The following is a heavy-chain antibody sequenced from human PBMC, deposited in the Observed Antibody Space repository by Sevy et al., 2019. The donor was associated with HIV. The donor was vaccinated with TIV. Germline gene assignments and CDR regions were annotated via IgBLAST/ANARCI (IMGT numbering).Heavy chain of an antibody. Sequence: GGSLRLSCAASGFTFSSYAMHWVRQAPGKGLEWVAVISHDGSNKYYADSVKGRFTISRDNSKNTLYLQMNSLRAEDTGVYYCARDGDIVVVVGALALFDYWGQGILVTVSS. CDR2: ISHDGSNK. CDR1: GFTFSSYA. D-gene: IGHD2-15*01. CDR3: ARDGDIVVVVGALALFDY. V-gene: IGHV3-30*04. J-gene: IGHJ4*02.